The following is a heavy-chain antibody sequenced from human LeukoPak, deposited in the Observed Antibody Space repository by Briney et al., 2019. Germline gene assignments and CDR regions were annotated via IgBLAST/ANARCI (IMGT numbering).Heavy chain of an antibody. V-gene: IGHV4-61*02. CDR2: IYTSGST. Sequence: SETLSLTCTVSGGSISSGNYFWSWIRQPAGEALEWIGRIYTSGSTNCNPSLKSRVTISVDTSKNQFSLKLSSVTAADTAVYYCARDNFWSGIGEYYYYYMDVWGQGTTVTVSS. CDR1: GGSISSGNYF. J-gene: IGHJ6*03. CDR3: ARDNFWSGIGEYYYYYMDV. D-gene: IGHD3-3*01.